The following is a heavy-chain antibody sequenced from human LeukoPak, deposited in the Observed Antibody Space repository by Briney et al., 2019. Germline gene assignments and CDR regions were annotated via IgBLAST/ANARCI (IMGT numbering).Heavy chain of an antibody. V-gene: IGHV4-4*07. CDR2: IYTSGST. CDR1: GGSISSYY. CDR3: ARSSPFASYMDV. J-gene: IGHJ6*03. Sequence: KPSETLSLTCTVSGGSISSYYWSWIRQPAGKGLGWIGRIYTSGSTNYNPSLKSRVTMSVDTSKNQFSLKLSSVTAADTAVYYCARSSPFASYMDVWGKGTTVTVSS.